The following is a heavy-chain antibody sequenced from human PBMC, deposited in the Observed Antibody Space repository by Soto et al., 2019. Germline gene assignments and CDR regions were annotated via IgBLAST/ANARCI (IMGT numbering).Heavy chain of an antibody. Sequence: PGESLKIYCKGSGYSFTSYWISWVRPMPGKGLEWMGRIDPSHSYTNYSPSFQGHVTISADKSISTAYLQWSSLKASDTAMYYCARHRYCSSTSCYGYYGMDVWGHGTPVTVSS. CDR3: ARHRYCSSTSCYGYYGMDV. V-gene: IGHV5-10-1*01. CDR1: GYSFTSYW. CDR2: IDPSHSYT. D-gene: IGHD2-2*01. J-gene: IGHJ6*02.